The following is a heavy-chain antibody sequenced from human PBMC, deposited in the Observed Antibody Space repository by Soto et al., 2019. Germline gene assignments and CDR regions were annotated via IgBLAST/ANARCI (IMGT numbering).Heavy chain of an antibody. CDR1: CGSIISSSYY. D-gene: IGHD3-22*01. Sequence: PSETLSLTCTFSCGSIISSSYYWGWIRQPPGKGLEWIGSIYYSGSTYYNPSLKSRVTISVDTSKNQFSLKLSSVTAADTAVYYCASTTQYYYDSSGLFLWGQGTLVTVSS. J-gene: IGHJ4*02. CDR3: ASTTQYYYDSSGLFL. V-gene: IGHV4-39*01. CDR2: IYYSGST.